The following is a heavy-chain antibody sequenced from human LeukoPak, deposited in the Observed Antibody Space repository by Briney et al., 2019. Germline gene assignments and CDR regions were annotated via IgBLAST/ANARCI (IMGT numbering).Heavy chain of an antibody. Sequence: GGSLRLSCAASGFTFSSYSMNWVRQAPGKGLEWVSSISSSSSYIYYADSVKGRFTISRDNAKNSLYLQMNSLRAEDTAVYYCAREMDCTGGSCYSIDYWGQGTLITVSS. D-gene: IGHD2-15*01. J-gene: IGHJ4*02. CDR3: AREMDCTGGSCYSIDY. V-gene: IGHV3-21*01. CDR1: GFTFSSYS. CDR2: ISSSSSYI.